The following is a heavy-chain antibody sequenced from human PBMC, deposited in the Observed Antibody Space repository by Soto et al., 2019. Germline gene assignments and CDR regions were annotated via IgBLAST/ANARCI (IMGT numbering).Heavy chain of an antibody. CDR2: IWYDGSNK. D-gene: IGHD3-9*01. Sequence: GGSLRLSCAASGFTFSSYGMHWVRQAPGKGLEWVAVIWYDGSNKYYADSVKGRFTISRDNSKNTLYLQMNSLRAEDTAVYYCARDKSRRADILTGYSHYWGQGTLVTVSS. CDR1: GFTFSSYG. J-gene: IGHJ4*02. V-gene: IGHV3-33*01. CDR3: ARDKSRRADILTGYSHY.